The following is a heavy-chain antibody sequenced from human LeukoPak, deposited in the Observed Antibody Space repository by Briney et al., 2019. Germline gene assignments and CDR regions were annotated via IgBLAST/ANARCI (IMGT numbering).Heavy chain of an antibody. CDR1: GGSISSGDYY. J-gene: IGHJ6*04. CDR2: IYYSGST. CDR3: ARGGVINLLYYYYGIDV. V-gene: IGHV4-30-4*01. D-gene: IGHD3-10*01. Sequence: SQTLSLTCTVSGGSISSGDYYWSWIRQLPGKGLEWIGYIYYSGSTYYNPSLKSRVTISVDTSKNQFSLKLSSVTAADTAVYYCARGGVINLLYYYYGIDVWGKGTTVTVSS.